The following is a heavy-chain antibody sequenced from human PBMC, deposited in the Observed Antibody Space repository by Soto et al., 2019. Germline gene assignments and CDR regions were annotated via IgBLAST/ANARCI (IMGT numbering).Heavy chain of an antibody. CDR1: GITFSSYA. V-gene: IGHV3-23*01. D-gene: IGHD3-3*01. CDR3: AKETYDLWSGYFDY. Sequence: EVQLLESGGGLVQPGGSLRLSCAASGITFSSYAMTWVRQAPGKGLEWVSAISGSGGSTYYADSVKGRLTISRDNSKNTVYLQTNSLRAEGTAVYYCAKETYDLWSGYFDYWGQGTLVTVSS. CDR2: ISGSGGST. J-gene: IGHJ4*02.